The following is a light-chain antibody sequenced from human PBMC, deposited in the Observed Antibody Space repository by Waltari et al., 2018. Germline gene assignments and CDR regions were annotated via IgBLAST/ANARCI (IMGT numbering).Light chain of an antibody. CDR1: WSNIGTNV. V-gene: IGLV1-44*01. Sequence: QSLLTPPPSASGTPGQPVTISCSGSWSNIGTNVVSWYQQLPGTAPNLLIHRNNQRPSGFPDLFSCSKSGTSASLAISGLQSADEADYYCSAWDDSLNGHVIFGGGTKLTVL. J-gene: IGLJ2*01. CDR3: SAWDDSLNGHVI. CDR2: RNN.